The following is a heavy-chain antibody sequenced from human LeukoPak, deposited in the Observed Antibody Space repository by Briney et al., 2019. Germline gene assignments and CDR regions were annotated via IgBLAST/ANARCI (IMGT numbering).Heavy chain of an antibody. J-gene: IGHJ5*02. CDR1: GGSISSGDYY. D-gene: IGHD2/OR15-2a*01. V-gene: IGHV4-30-4*01. CDR3: ARGFLSPRDQDLDL. Sequence: SETLSLTCTVSGGSISSGDYYWGWHRQPQGRGLEWVGYIYYSGSTYYNPSLKSRVTISVDTSKNQFSLMLSSVTAADTAVYYCARGFLSPRDQDLDLWGQGTLVTVSS. CDR2: IYYSGST.